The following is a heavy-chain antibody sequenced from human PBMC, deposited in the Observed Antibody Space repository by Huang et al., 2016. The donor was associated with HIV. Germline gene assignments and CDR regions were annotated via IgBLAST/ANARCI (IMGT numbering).Heavy chain of an antibody. Sequence: QEQLVESGGGVVQPGGSLRLSCATSGFSFSHYGMHWVRQDPGKGLEWVVFIRFDGGNKHYADSAKGRFTISRDNSKKMLFLEMNSLRGDDTAFYYCATDLGGYSFDYWGQGALVSVSS. CDR2: IRFDGGNK. V-gene: IGHV3-30*02. D-gene: IGHD2-21*02. CDR3: ATDLGGYSFDY. CDR1: GFSFSHYG. J-gene: IGHJ4*02.